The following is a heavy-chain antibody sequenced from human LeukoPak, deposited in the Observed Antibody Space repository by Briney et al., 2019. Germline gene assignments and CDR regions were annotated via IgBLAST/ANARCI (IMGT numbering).Heavy chain of an antibody. V-gene: IGHV4-59*08. Sequence: SETLSLTCSVSGGSINNYYWSWIRQPPGKGLEWIGFIYYSGSTMYNPCLKSRVTMSVDTSKNQFSLNLMSLTAADTAVYFCTRLSGSGTYYLPGTWFDPWGQGTLVTVSS. CDR2: IYYSGST. D-gene: IGHD3-10*01. CDR3: TRLSGSGTYYLPGTWFDP. J-gene: IGHJ5*02. CDR1: GGSINNYY.